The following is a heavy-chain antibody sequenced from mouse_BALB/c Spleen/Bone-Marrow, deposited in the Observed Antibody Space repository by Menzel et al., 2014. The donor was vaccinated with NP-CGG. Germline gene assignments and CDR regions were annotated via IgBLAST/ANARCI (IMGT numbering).Heavy chain of an antibody. CDR3: ASYRYGWYCDV. D-gene: IGHD2-14*01. CDR2: IDPAIFT. CDR1: GFNIKDTY. V-gene: IGHV14-3*02. Sequence: EVQLQQSGAELVKPGASVKLSCTASGFNIKDTYLHWVKQRPEQGLDWIGRIDPAIFTKYDPKFQGKATITADTSSNTAYLHLSSLTSEGTAVYYCASYRYGWYCDVWGAGTTVTVSS. J-gene: IGHJ1*01.